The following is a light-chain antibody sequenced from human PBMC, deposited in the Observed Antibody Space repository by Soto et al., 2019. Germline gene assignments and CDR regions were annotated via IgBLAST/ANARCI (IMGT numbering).Light chain of an antibody. CDR1: QSVSSSF. CDR2: LTS. J-gene: IGKJ5*01. CDR3: QQYGSSPIT. Sequence: EIVLTQSPGTLSLSPGERATLSCGASQSVSSSFLAWYQQKPGQSPRLLIYLTSTRATGIPDRFSGSGSATDFTLTISRLEPEDFAVYYCQQYGSSPITFGQGTRLEIK. V-gene: IGKV3-20*01.